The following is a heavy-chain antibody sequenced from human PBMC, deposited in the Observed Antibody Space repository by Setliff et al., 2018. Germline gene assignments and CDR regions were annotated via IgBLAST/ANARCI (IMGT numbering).Heavy chain of an antibody. D-gene: IGHD1-26*01. J-gene: IGHJ4*02. CDR1: GGSISRSSYY. V-gene: IGHV4-39*07. CDR2: IYHTGTT. Sequence: SETLSLTCTVSGGSISRSSYYWGWVRQSPGKGLEWMGSIYHTGTTDYNPSLKSRVTISVDTSKNQFSLRLTSVTAADTAVYYCARDNTIVGATDYWGQGALVTVSS. CDR3: ARDNTIVGATDY.